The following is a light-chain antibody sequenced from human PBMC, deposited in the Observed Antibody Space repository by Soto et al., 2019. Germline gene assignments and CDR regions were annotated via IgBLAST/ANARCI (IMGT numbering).Light chain of an antibody. CDR1: SSDVGGHNY. V-gene: IGLV2-14*01. Sequence: QSGMTQPASLSWSPGPSITISCTGTSSDVGGHNYVSWYQQHPGKAPKVMIYEVANRPAGISNRFSGSKSGTTASLTISGLQAEDEADYYCSSFTTSSTVYVYRTGTKVNVL. J-gene: IGLJ1*01. CDR2: EVA. CDR3: SSFTTSSTVYV.